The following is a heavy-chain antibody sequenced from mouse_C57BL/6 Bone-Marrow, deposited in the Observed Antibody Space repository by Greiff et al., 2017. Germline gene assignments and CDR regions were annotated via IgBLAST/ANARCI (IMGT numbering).Heavy chain of an antibody. D-gene: IGHD1-1*01. CDR2: IGPEDGDT. Sequence: VHVKQSGAELVRPGASVKLSCTASGFNIKDYYMHWVKQRPEQGLEWIGRIGPEDGDTEYAPKFQGKATMTADTSSNTAYLQLSSLTSEDTAVYYCTLYGPNWYFDVWGTGTTVTVSS. CDR3: TLYGPNWYFDV. V-gene: IGHV14-1*01. CDR1: GFNIKDYY. J-gene: IGHJ1*03.